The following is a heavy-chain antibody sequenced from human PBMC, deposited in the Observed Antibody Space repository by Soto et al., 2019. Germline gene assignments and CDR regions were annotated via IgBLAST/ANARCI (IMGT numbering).Heavy chain of an antibody. V-gene: IGHV4-4*07. J-gene: IGHJ6*02. D-gene: IGHD2-15*01. CDR1: GGSISSYY. CDR3: ARDQYCSGGSCYLSPFYYYYYGMDV. CDR2: IYTSGST. Sequence: PSETLSLTCTVPGGSISSYYWSWIRQPAGKGLEWIGRIYTSGSTNYNPSLKSRVTMSVDTSKNQFSLKLSSVTAADTAVYYCARDQYCSGGSCYLSPFYYYYYGMDVWGQGTTVTVSS.